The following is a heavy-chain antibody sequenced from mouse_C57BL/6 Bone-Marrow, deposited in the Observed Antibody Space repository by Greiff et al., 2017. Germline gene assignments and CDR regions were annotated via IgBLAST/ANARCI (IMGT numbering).Heavy chain of an antibody. CDR2: INYDGSST. Sequence: EVKVVESEGGLVQPGSSMKLSCTASGFTFSDYYMAWVRQVPEKGLEWVANINYDGSSTYYLDSLKSRFIISRDNAKNILYLQMSSLKSEDTATYYCARDLGLRRRGNYYATDYWGQGTSVTVSS. J-gene: IGHJ4*01. CDR1: GFTFSDYY. V-gene: IGHV5-16*01. D-gene: IGHD2-4*01. CDR3: ARDLGLRRRGNYYATDY.